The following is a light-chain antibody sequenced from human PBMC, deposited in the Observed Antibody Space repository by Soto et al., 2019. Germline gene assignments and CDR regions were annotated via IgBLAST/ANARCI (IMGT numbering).Light chain of an antibody. Sequence: DIVMTQSPLSLPVTPGEPASISCRSSQSLLHSNGYNYLDWYLQKPGQSPQLLIYLGSNRASGVPDRFSGSGSGRDFTLEISRVEAEDVGVYYCIQALQTPTFGQGTKMEIK. CDR2: LGS. J-gene: IGKJ1*01. V-gene: IGKV2-28*01. CDR3: IQALQTPT. CDR1: QSLLHSNGYNY.